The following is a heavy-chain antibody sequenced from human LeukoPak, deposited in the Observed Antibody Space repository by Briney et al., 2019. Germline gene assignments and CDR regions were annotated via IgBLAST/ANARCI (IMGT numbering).Heavy chain of an antibody. CDR1: GDSISSGSYY. CDR3: ARDQSGRYCSSSICYYYYYMDV. CDR2: VYTSGST. D-gene: IGHD2-2*01. V-gene: IGHV4-61*02. J-gene: IGHJ6*03. Sequence: PSQTLSLTCTISGDSISSGSYYWSWIRQPAGKGLEWIGRVYTSGSTNYNPSLKSRVTISLDTSKKQFSLKLNSVTAADTAVYYCARDQSGRYCSSSICYYYYYMDVWGKGTTVTISS.